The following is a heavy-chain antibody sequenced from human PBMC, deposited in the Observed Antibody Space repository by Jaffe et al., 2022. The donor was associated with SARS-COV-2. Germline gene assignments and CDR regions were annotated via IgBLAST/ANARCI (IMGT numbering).Heavy chain of an antibody. CDR1: GGSISSGSYY. V-gene: IGHV4-61*02. Sequence: QVQLQESGPGLVKPSQTLSLTCTVSGGSISSGSYYWSWIRQPAGKGLEWIGRIYTSGSTNYNPSLKSRVTISVDTSKNQFSLKLSSVTAADTAVYYCAREGWSGWLILGYWGQGTLVTVSS. CDR3: AREGWSGWLILGY. D-gene: IGHD6-19*01. CDR2: IYTSGST. J-gene: IGHJ4*02.